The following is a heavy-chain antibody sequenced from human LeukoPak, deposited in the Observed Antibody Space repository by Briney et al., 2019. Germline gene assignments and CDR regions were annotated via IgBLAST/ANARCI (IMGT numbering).Heavy chain of an antibody. CDR2: IIPIFGTA. CDR1: GGTFSSYA. Sequence: SVKVSCKASGGTFSSYAISWVRQAPGQGLERMGGIIPIFGTANYAQKFQGRVTITADESTSTAYMELSSLRSEDTAVYYCARDRPMGIAVAGTSRWFDPWGQGTLVTVSS. J-gene: IGHJ5*02. D-gene: IGHD6-19*01. V-gene: IGHV1-69*01. CDR3: ARDRPMGIAVAGTSRWFDP.